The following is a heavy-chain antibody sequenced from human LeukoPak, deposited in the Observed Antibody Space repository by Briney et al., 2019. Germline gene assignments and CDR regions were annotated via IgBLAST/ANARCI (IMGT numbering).Heavy chain of an antibody. V-gene: IGHV3-53*01. CDR1: GFTVSSNY. J-gene: IGHJ3*02. D-gene: IGHD3-22*01. Sequence: GGSLRLSCAASGFTVSSNYMSWVRQAPGKGLEWVSVIYSGGSTYYADSVKGRFTISRDNSKNTLYLQMNSLRAEDTAVYYCARGNYYYDSSGYYEGAFDIWGQGTMVTVSS. CDR3: ARGNYYYDSSGYYEGAFDI. CDR2: IYSGGST.